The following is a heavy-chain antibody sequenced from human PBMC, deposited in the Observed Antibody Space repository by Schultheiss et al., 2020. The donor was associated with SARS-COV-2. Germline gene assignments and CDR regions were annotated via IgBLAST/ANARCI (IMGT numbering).Heavy chain of an antibody. V-gene: IGHV4-61*02. CDR1: GGSISSGGYY. J-gene: IGHJ1*01. CDR3: ARASIRYGDPEYFQH. CDR2: IYTSGST. D-gene: IGHD4-17*01. Sequence: SETLSLTCTVSGGSISSGGYYWSWIRQPAGKGLEWIGRIYTSGSTNYNPSLKSRVTMSVDTSKNQFSLKLSSVTAADTAVYYCARASIRYGDPEYFQHWGQGTLVTVSS.